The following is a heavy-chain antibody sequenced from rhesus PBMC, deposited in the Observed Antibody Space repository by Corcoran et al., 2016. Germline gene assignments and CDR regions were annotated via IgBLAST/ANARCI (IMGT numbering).Heavy chain of an antibody. CDR1: GGSISGNY. CDR2: ISGSAGST. CDR3: ARGTGLYGLDS. V-gene: IGHV4-173*01. Sequence: QLQLQESGPGLMKPSETLSLTCAVSGGSISGNYGSWIRQPPGKGLEWIGRISGSAGSTDHNPSLKSRVTISTDTSKNQCSLKLSSVTAADTAVYYCARGTGLYGLDSWGQGVVVTVSS. D-gene: IGHD2-15*01. J-gene: IGHJ6*01.